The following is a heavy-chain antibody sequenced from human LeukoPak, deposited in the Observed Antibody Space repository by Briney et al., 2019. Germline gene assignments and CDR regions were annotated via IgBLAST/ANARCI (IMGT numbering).Heavy chain of an antibody. CDR3: ARDKASAHYDSSGYAGY. CDR1: GFTFSSYE. D-gene: IGHD3-22*01. CDR2: ISSSGSTI. V-gene: IGHV3-48*03. J-gene: IGHJ4*02. Sequence: PGGSLRLSCAASGFTFSSYEMNWVRQAPGKGLEWVSYISSSGSTICYADSVKGRFTISRDNAKNSLYLQMNSLRAEDTAVYYCARDKASAHYDSSGYAGYWGQGTLVTVSS.